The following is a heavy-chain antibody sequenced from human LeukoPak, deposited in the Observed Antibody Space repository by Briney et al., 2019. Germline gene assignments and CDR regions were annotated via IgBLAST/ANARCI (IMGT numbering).Heavy chain of an antibody. V-gene: IGHV1-18*01. J-gene: IGHJ4*02. D-gene: IGHD3-22*01. CDR3: ARDRYYDSSGYFPPDY. CDR2: ISAYNGNT. Sequence: VASVKVSCKASGYTFTSYGISWVRQAPGQGLEWMGWISAYNGNTNYAQKLQGRVTMTTDTSTSTAYVELRNLRSDDTAVYYCARDRYYDSSGYFPPDYWGQGTLVTVSS. CDR1: GYTFTSYG.